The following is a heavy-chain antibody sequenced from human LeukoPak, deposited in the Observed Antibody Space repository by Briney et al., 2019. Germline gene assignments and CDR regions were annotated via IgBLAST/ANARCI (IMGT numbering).Heavy chain of an antibody. Sequence: GGSLRLSCAASGFPLSDYYMSWIRQAPGKGLEWVSYSSSSGSTMYYADSVKGRFAISRDNAKNSLYLQMNSLRAEDTAVYYCARRRDFIDYWGQGTLVTVSS. D-gene: IGHD3/OR15-3a*01. J-gene: IGHJ4*02. CDR3: ARRRDFIDY. V-gene: IGHV3-11*01. CDR2: SSSSGSTM. CDR1: GFPLSDYY.